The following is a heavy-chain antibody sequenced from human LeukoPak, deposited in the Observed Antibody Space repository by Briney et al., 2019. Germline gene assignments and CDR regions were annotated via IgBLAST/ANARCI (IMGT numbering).Heavy chain of an antibody. CDR1: GFDFSRYS. D-gene: IGHD2-15*01. V-gene: IGHV3-48*02. J-gene: IGHJ4*02. CDR3: ARLAVGGHFDY. Sequence: PGGSLRLSCSASGFDFSRYSMNWVRQAPRQGLEWISYIDYSGETTYYGDSVKGRFTISRDIAEKTLFLQMSRLTDEDTAVYFCARLAVGGHFDYWGQGTLVTVPS. CDR2: IDYSGETT.